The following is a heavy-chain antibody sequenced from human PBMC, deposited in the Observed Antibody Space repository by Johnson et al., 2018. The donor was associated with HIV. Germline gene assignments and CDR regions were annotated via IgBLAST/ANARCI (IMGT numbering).Heavy chain of an antibody. CDR1: GFTFSSYG. CDR2: ISYDGSNK. V-gene: IGHV3-30*03. J-gene: IGHJ3*02. CDR3: ARENQGYSYRAFDI. D-gene: IGHD5-18*01. Sequence: QVQLVEYGGGVVQPGRSLRLSCAASGFTFSSYGMHWVRQAPGKGLEWVAVISYDGSNKYYVDSVKGRFTISRDNAKNSLYLQMNSLSAEDTAVYYCARENQGYSYRAFDIWGQGTMVTVSS.